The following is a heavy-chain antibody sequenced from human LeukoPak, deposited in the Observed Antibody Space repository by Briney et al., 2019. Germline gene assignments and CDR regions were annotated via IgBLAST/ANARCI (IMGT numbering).Heavy chain of an antibody. CDR1: GFTFSSYS. V-gene: IGHV3-21*01. Sequence: GGSLRLSCAASGFTFSSYSMNWVRQAPGKGLEWVSSISSSSSYIYYADSVKGRFTISRDNAKNSLYLQMNSLRAEDTAVYYCARDTSPGVDSSGWYGWGQGTLVTVSS. CDR2: ISSSSSYI. D-gene: IGHD6-19*01. J-gene: IGHJ4*02. CDR3: ARDTSPGVDSSGWYG.